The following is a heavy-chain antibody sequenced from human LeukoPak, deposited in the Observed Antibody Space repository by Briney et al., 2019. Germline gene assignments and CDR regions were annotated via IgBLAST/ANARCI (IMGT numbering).Heavy chain of an antibody. CDR1: GYTFTSYD. D-gene: IGHD3-9*01. Sequence: ASVKVSCKASGYTFTSYDINWVRQATGQGLEWMGWMNPNSGNTGYAQKFQGRVTMARNTSISTAYMELSSLRSEDTAVYYCARGLNFDWFRVYYYYGMDVWGQGTTVTVSS. J-gene: IGHJ6*02. V-gene: IGHV1-8*01. CDR2: MNPNSGNT. CDR3: ARGLNFDWFRVYYYYGMDV.